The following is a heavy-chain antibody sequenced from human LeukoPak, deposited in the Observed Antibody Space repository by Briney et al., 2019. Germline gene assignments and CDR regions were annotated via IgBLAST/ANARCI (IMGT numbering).Heavy chain of an antibody. CDR1: GGTFSSYA. Sequence: SVKVSCKASGGTFSSYAISWVRQAPGQGLEWMGGFIPIFGTANYAQKFQGRVTITADESTSTAYMELSSLRSEDTAVYYCARSRKIATTNDAFDIWGQGTMVTVSS. D-gene: IGHD5-24*01. J-gene: IGHJ3*02. CDR3: ARSRKIATTNDAFDI. CDR2: FIPIFGTA. V-gene: IGHV1-69*13.